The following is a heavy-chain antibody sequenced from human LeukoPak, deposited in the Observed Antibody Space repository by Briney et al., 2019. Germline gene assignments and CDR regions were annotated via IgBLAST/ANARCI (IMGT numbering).Heavy chain of an antibody. V-gene: IGHV1-18*01. D-gene: IGHD5-12*01. J-gene: IGHJ4*02. Sequence: ASVKVSCKASGYTFNRYGITWVRQAPGQGLEWMGWISGYNGNTNYAQKLQGRVTMTTHTSTSTAYMGLRSLRSDDTAMYYCARDYGYGVTVMISDDYWGQGTLVTVSS. CDR1: GYTFNRYG. CDR3: ARDYGYGVTVMISDDY. CDR2: ISGYNGNT.